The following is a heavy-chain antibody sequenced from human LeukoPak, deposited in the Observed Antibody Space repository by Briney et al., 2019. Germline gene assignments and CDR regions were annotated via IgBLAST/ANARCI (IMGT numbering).Heavy chain of an antibody. D-gene: IGHD6-13*01. CDR3: ARAIAGYSSSWYWDYFDY. J-gene: IGHJ4*02. CDR1: GYSFTSYW. CDR2: IYPGDSDT. V-gene: IGHV5-51*01. Sequence: GESLQISCKGSGYSFTSYWIGWVRQMPGGGLEWMGIIYPGDSDTRYNPSFQGHGTISADKSISTAYLQWSSLKASDTDMYYCARAIAGYSSSWYWDYFDYWGQGTLVTVSS.